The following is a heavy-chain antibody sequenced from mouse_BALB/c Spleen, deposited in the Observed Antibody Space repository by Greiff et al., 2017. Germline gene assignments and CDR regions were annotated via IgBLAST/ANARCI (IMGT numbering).Heavy chain of an antibody. CDR3: ARDGDYYYGSSSSWFAY. CDR1: GFSLTSYG. V-gene: IGHV2-9*02. Sequence: VQLQQSGPGLVAPSQSLSITCTVSGFSLTSYGVHWVRQPPGKGLEWLGVIWAGGSTNYNSALMSRLSISKDNSKSQVFLKMNSLQTDDTAMYYCARDGDYYYGSSSSWFAYWGQGALVTGSA. J-gene: IGHJ3*01. D-gene: IGHD1-1*01. CDR2: IWAGGST.